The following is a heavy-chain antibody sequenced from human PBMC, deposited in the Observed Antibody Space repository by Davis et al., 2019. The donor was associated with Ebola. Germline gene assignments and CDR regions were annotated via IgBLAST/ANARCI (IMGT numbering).Heavy chain of an antibody. J-gene: IGHJ3*02. CDR1: GGSFGGYY. Sequence: SETLSLTCAVYGGSFGGYYWSWIRQPPGKGLEWIGEINHSGSTYYNPSLKSRVTISVDTSKNQFSLKLSSVTAADTAVYYCASSITIFGVVIIWAFDIWGQGTMVTVSS. V-gene: IGHV4-34*01. CDR3: ASSITIFGVVIIWAFDI. D-gene: IGHD3-3*01. CDR2: INHSGST.